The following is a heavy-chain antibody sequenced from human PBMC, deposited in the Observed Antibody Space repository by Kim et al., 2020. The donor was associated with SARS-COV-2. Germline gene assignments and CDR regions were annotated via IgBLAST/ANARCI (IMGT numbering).Heavy chain of an antibody. CDR3: ATAGAGDIQFDP. D-gene: IGHD6-19*01. Sequence: ASVKVSCKVSGYTLTELSMHWVRQAPGKGLEWMGGFDPEDGETIYAQKFQGRVTMTEDTSTDTAYMELSSLRSEDTAVYYCATAGAGDIQFDPWGQGTLVTVSS. CDR2: FDPEDGET. V-gene: IGHV1-24*01. J-gene: IGHJ5*02. CDR1: GYTLTELS.